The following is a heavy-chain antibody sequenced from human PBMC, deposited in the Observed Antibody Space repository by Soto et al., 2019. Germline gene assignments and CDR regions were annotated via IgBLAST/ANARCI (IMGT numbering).Heavy chain of an antibody. D-gene: IGHD2-2*01. CDR3: ARDRGGGDFTGTSGAGPYLDV. Sequence: EEQLVESGGGLVQPGGSLRLSCAASGLTVGRNYMSWVRQAPGKGLEWVSVIYSGDDTYYADYVRGRFTISRDNSKNTLIIQMNNVRSEDTAVYYCARDRGGGDFTGTSGAGPYLDVWGKGTTVIVSS. V-gene: IGHV3-66*01. CDR2: IYSGDDT. CDR1: GLTVGRNY. J-gene: IGHJ6*03.